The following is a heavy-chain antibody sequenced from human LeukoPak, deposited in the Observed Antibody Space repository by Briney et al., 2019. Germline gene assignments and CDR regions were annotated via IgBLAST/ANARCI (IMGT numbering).Heavy chain of an antibody. CDR2: INPNSGGT. CDR3: ARDSRVYYDFWSGYPPYYYYMDV. V-gene: IGHV1-2*02. CDR1: GYTFTGYY. D-gene: IGHD3-3*01. Sequence: ASVKVSCKASGYTFTGYYMHWVRQAPGQGLEWMGWINPNSGGTNYAQKFQGRVTVTRDTSISTAYMELSRLRSDDTAVYYCARDSRVYYDFWSGYPPYYYYMDVWGKGTTVTVSS. J-gene: IGHJ6*03.